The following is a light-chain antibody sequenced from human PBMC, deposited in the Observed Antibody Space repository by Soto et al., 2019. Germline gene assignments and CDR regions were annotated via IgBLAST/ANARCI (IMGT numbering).Light chain of an antibody. V-gene: IGLV2-14*01. CDR3: CSYTSISTSAV. Sequence: QSALTQPASVSGSPGQSITISCTGTSSDIGDYTHVSWYQQHPGKAPKLIIYEVSDRPSGVSNRFSGSKSGNTASLTISGLQTEDEXDYYCCSYTSISTSAVFGGGTKLTVL. CDR2: EVS. J-gene: IGLJ2*01. CDR1: SSDIGDYTH.